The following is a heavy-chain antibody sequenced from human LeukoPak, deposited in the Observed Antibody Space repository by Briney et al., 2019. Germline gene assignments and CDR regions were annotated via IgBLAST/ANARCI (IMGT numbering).Heavy chain of an antibody. V-gene: IGHV4-59*01. CDR1: GGSISSYY. Sequence: SETLSLTCTVSGGSISSYYWSWIRQPPGRGLEWIGYIYYSGSTNYNPSLKSRVTISVDTSKNQFSLKLSSVTAADTAVYYCARGGFLEWSFGYWGQGTLVTVSS. CDR3: ARGGFLEWSFGY. D-gene: IGHD3-3*01. CDR2: IYYSGST. J-gene: IGHJ4*02.